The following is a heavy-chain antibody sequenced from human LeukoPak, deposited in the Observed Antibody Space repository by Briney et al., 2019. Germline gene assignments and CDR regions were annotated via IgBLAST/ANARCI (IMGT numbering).Heavy chain of an antibody. CDR2: ISYDGSNK. D-gene: IGHD5-18*01. CDR3: GKDPSGDSFGSYGMDV. Sequence: PGGSLRLSCAASGCTFSSYDMHWVRQAPRKGLDLVAVISYDGSNKYYPASVKGRSTTPRDNSKNTLYLEMNSRRPEDTAVYYCGKDPSGDSFGSYGMDVWGQGTTVTVSS. V-gene: IGHV3-30*18. J-gene: IGHJ6*02. CDR1: GCTFSSYD.